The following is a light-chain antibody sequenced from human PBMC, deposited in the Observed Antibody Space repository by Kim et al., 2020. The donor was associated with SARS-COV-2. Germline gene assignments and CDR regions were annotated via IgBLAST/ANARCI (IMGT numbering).Light chain of an antibody. CDR1: SSNRVSNC. V-gene: IGLV1-47*01. J-gene: IGLJ3*02. Sequence: GHRVTISCSGSSSNRVSNCVYWYQQLPGTAPNLLIYRNNQRPSGVPDRFSGSKSGTSASLAISGLRSEDEADYYCAAWDDSLSGWVFGGGTQLTVL. CDR2: RNN. CDR3: AAWDDSLSGWV.